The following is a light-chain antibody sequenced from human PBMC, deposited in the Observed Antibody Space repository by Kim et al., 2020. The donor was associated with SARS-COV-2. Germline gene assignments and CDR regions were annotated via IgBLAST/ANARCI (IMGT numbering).Light chain of an antibody. CDR3: HQYKNWPPWT. J-gene: IGKJ1*01. Sequence: EMVMTQSPATLSVSPGEGATLSCWASQSIGTNLAWYQQKAGHAPRLLIYGASARATGIPARFSGSGSGTEFTLTISSLQSDDSAVYYCHQYKNWPPWTFGQGTKVDIK. CDR2: GAS. V-gene: IGKV3-15*01. CDR1: QSIGTN.